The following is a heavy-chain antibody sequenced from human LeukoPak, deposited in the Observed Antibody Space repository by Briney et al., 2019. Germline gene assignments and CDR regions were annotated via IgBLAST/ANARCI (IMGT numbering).Heavy chain of an antibody. CDR3: TTVGYGSGSSSFGDYFDY. V-gene: IGHV3-15*01. CDR1: GFTFSSYG. CDR2: IKSKTDGGTT. Sequence: GGSLRLSCSASGFTFSSYGMHWVRQAPGKGLDYIGRIKSKTDGGTTDYAAPVKGRFTISRDDSKNTLYLQMNSLKSEDTAVYYCTTVGYGSGSSSFGDYFDYWGQGTLVTVSS. J-gene: IGHJ4*02. D-gene: IGHD3-10*01.